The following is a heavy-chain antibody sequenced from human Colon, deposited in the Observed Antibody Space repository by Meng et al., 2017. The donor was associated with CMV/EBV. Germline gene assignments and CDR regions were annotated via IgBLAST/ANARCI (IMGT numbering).Heavy chain of an antibody. Sequence: ASVKVSCKASGYTFTGYYMHWVRQAPGQGLEWMGWINPNSGGTNYAQKFQGRVTMTRDTSISTAYMELSRLRSDDTAVYYCTRDTPIAARRGFGLEVWGQGTTVTVSS. CDR1: GYTFTGYY. J-gene: IGHJ6*02. CDR2: INPNSGGT. CDR3: TRDTPIAARRGFGLEV. D-gene: IGHD6-6*01. V-gene: IGHV1-2*02.